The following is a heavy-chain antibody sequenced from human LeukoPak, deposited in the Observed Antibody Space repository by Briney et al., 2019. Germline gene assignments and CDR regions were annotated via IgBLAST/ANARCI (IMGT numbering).Heavy chain of an antibody. V-gene: IGHV3-11*04. CDR3: ARGTYYYDSSGYYYDY. CDR2: ISSSGSTI. CDR1: GFTFSDY. D-gene: IGHD3-22*01. Sequence: GGSLRLSCAASGFTFSDYMSWIRQAPGKGLEWVSYISSSGSTIYYADSVKGRFTISRDNAKNSLYLQMNSLRAEDTAVYYCARGTYYYDSSGYYYDYWGQGTLVTVSS. J-gene: IGHJ4*02.